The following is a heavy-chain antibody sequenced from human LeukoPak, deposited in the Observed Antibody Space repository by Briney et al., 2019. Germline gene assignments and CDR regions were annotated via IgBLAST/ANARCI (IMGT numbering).Heavy chain of an antibody. Sequence: ASVKVSCKASGYTFTSYYMHWVRQAPGQGLEWMGIINPSGGSTSYAQKFQGRVTMTRDTSTSTVYMELSSLRSEDTAVYYCARALSYYYGSGDDHYYYGMDVWGQGTTVTVSS. CDR1: GYTFTSYY. CDR3: ARALSYYYGSGDDHYYYGMDV. V-gene: IGHV1-46*01. D-gene: IGHD3-10*01. CDR2: INPSGGST. J-gene: IGHJ6*02.